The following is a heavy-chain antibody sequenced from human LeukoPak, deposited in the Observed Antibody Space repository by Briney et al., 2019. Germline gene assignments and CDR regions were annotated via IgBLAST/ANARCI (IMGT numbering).Heavy chain of an antibody. D-gene: IGHD5-18*01. V-gene: IGHV3-48*04. Sequence: GGSLRLSCAVSGITLSNYGMSWVRQAPGKGLEWLSCISSSGTTMYYADSVKGRFTISRDNAKNSLYLQMNSLRAEDTAVYYCARGFRDTAMSLDYWGQGTLVTVSS. CDR2: ISSSGTTM. J-gene: IGHJ4*02. CDR1: GITLSNYG. CDR3: ARGFRDTAMSLDY.